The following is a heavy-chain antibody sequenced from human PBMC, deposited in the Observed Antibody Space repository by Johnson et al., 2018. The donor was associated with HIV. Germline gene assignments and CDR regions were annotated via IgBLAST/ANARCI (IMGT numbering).Heavy chain of an antibody. V-gene: IGHV3-9*03. J-gene: IGHJ3*02. CDR2: ISWNSGST. CDR1: GFTFDDFA. Sequence: VQLVESGGGLVQPGRSLRLSCAASGFTFDDFAMHWVRQVPGKGLEWVSGISWNSGSTYNADSVRGRFTISREKSKNTLFLKLGSLRTEDMAVYYCAREKYYERRCLQIDTLDIWGQGTLVTVSS. CDR3: AREKYYERRCLQIDTLDI. D-gene: IGHD3-22*01.